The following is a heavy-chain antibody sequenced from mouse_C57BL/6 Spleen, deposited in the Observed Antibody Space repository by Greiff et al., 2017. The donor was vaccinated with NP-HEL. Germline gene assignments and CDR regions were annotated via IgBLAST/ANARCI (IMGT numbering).Heavy chain of an antibody. CDR1: GFNIKDYY. J-gene: IGHJ3*01. CDR3: TTNYYGYAGFAY. D-gene: IGHD2-2*01. Sequence: EVQLQQSGAELVRPGASVKLSCTASGFNIKDYYMHWVKQRPEQGLEWIGRIDPEDGDTEYAPKFQGKATMTADTSSNTAYLQLSSLTSEDTAVYYCTTNYYGYAGFAYWGQGTLVTVSA. CDR2: IDPEDGDT. V-gene: IGHV14-1*01.